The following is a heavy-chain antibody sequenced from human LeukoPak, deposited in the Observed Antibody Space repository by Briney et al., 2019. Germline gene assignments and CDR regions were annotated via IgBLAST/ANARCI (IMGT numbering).Heavy chain of an antibody. CDR1: GGSIRYSY. J-gene: IGHJ3*01. CDR2: VHGSGKT. Sequence: GTLSLTCTVSGGSIRYSYWNWIRQPAGKRLEWIGRVHGSGKTNYNPSLESRATMSTDTSKNRFSLMLRSVTAADTALYYCARGLDYGDHIDAYDLWGHGTVVTVSS. V-gene: IGHV4-4*07. CDR3: ARGLDYGDHIDAYDL. D-gene: IGHD4-17*01.